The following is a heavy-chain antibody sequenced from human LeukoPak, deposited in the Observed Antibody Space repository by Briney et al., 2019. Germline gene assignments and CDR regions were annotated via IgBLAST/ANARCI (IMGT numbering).Heavy chain of an antibody. Sequence: GGSLRLSCAASGFTFSKYWMHWVRQGPGKGLVWVSHISSDGSSTRYADSVKGRFTISRDNAKNTLYLQMISLRAEDTAVYYCARGGSPPEALGDTFDIWGQGTMVTVSS. CDR1: GFTFSKYW. V-gene: IGHV3-74*01. CDR2: ISSDGSST. D-gene: IGHD1-26*01. J-gene: IGHJ3*02. CDR3: ARGGSPPEALGDTFDI.